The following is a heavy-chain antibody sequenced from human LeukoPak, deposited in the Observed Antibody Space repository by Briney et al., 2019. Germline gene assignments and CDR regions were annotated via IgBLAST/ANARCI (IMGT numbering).Heavy chain of an antibody. CDR1: GASISGYY. Sequence: SETLSLTCTVSGASISGYYWSWIRQPPGKGLEWIGDIYFGGTTYYKTSLKKRVTISLHTSTNKFSLNLTSVTAADTAEYFFGRRTAKWNHRSPEFDPWGEGTLVIVSS. V-gene: IGHV4-59*08. CDR2: IYFGGTT. D-gene: IGHD1-14*01. J-gene: IGHJ5*01. CDR3: GRRTAKWNHRSPEFDP.